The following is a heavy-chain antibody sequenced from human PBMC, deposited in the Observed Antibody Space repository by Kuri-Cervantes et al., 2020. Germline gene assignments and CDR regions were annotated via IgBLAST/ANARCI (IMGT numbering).Heavy chain of an antibody. D-gene: IGHD3-3*01. CDR3: ARAVEGAEPLNLFVLGY. Sequence: ASVKVSCKASGYTFTDYYIHWVRQAPGQGLEWMGWINPNSGGTNYAQKFQGRVTMTRDTSISTAYMELSRLRSDDTAVYYCARAVEGAEPLNLFVLGYWGQGTLVTVSS. V-gene: IGHV1-2*02. CDR2: INPNSGGT. CDR1: GYTFTDYY. J-gene: IGHJ4*02.